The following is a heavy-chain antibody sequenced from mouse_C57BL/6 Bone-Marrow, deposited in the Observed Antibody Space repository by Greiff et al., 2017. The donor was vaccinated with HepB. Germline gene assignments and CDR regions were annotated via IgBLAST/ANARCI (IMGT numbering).Heavy chain of an antibody. CDR3: ARPLGSSGYEGFAY. CDR2: IWSEGST. CDR1: GFSLTSYG. Sequence: VQLQQSGPGLVAPSQSLSITCTVSGFSLTSYGVHWVRQPPGKGLEWLVVIWSEGSTTYNSALKSRLSISKDNSKSQVFLKMNSLQTDDTAMYYCARPLGSSGYEGFAYWGQGTLVTVSA. D-gene: IGHD3-2*02. J-gene: IGHJ3*01. V-gene: IGHV2-6*03.